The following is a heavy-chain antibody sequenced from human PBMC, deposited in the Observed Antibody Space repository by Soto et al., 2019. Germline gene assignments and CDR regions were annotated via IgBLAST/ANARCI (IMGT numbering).Heavy chain of an antibody. J-gene: IGHJ4*02. Sequence: GGSLRLSCAASGFTVSSKYMSWVRQAPGKGLEWVSLINRGGSISYADSVKGGFTISRDNSKNTLYLQMNSLRAEDTAVYYCAKGEGYDFWSGYFSFDYWGQGALVTVSS. V-gene: IGHV3-53*01. CDR3: AKGEGYDFWSGYFSFDY. CDR2: INRGGSI. CDR1: GFTVSSKY. D-gene: IGHD3-3*01.